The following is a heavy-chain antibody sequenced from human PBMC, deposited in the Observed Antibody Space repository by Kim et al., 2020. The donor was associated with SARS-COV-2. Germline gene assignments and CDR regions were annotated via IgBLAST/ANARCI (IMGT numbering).Heavy chain of an antibody. V-gene: IGHV3-30-3*01. J-gene: IGHJ4*02. Sequence: GGSLRLSCAASGFPFSRYAMHWVRQAPGKGLEWVAVMSYDGSNKYYADSVKGRFTISRDNSKNTPYLQVNSLRLDDTAVYYCSRNPVSAYYFDPWGQGTLITVSS. CDR1: GFPFSRYA. CDR2: MSYDGSNK. CDR3: SRNPVSAYYFDP. D-gene: IGHD6-19*01.